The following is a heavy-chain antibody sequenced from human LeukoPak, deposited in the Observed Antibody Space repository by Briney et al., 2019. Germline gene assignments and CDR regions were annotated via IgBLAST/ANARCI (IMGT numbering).Heavy chain of an antibody. Sequence: SVKVSCKASGGTFSSYAISWVRQAPGQGLEWMGGIIPIFDTANYAQKFQGRVTITADESTSTDYMELSSLRSEDTAVYYCARADSYRAPGAFDIWGQGTMVTVSS. CDR2: IIPIFDTA. D-gene: IGHD5-24*01. V-gene: IGHV1-69*13. CDR1: GGTFSSYA. CDR3: ARADSYRAPGAFDI. J-gene: IGHJ3*02.